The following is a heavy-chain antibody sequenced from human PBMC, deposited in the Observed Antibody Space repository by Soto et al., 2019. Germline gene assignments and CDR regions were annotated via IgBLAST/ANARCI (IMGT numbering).Heavy chain of an antibody. CDR1: GYTFSSFA. D-gene: IGHD1-26*01. CDR3: ARTSYSFGAAWIHP. J-gene: IGHJ5*02. Sequence: QVQLVQSGAEVKKPGASVTVFCKTSGYTFSSFAIHWVRQAPGQSLEWMGWINVGSGDRKYSEKFQDRIIISRDISASTAYLEVSSLRYEDSVVYYCARTSYSFGAAWIHPWGQGTLVTVTS. CDR2: INVGSGDR. V-gene: IGHV1-3*01.